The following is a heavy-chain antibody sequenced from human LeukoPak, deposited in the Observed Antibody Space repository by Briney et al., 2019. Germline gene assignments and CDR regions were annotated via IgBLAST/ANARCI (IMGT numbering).Heavy chain of an antibody. V-gene: IGHV4-59*01. CDR3: ARLSFLSESGYSSSWSYYYYYYMDV. CDR2: IYYSGST. D-gene: IGHD6-13*01. J-gene: IGHJ6*03. CDR1: GGSISSYY. Sequence: SGTLSLTCTVSGGSISSYYWSWIRQPPGKGLEWIGYIYYSGSTNYNPSLKSRVTISVDTSKNQFSLKLSSVTAADTAVYYCARLSFLSESGYSSSWSYYYYYYMDVWGKGTTVTVSS.